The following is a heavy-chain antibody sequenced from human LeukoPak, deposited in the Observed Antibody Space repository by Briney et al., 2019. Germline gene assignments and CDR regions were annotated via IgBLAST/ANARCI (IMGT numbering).Heavy chain of an antibody. V-gene: IGHV4-59*08. CDR3: ARHPFSSPFDF. J-gene: IGHJ4*02. Sequence: SETLSLTCTVSGASISGDYWSWIRQPPGKGLEWIGYVYFTGNTNYNPSLKSRVTISMDTSKNQISLTVTSVTAADTAVYYCARHPFSSPFDFWGQGTLVAVSS. D-gene: IGHD2/OR15-2a*01. CDR1: GASISGDY. CDR2: VYFTGNT.